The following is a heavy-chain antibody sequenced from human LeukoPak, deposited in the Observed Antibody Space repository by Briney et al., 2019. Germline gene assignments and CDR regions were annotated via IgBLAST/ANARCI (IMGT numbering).Heavy chain of an antibody. J-gene: IGHJ6*02. Sequence: SETLSLTCAVYGGSFSGYYWSWIRQPPGKGLEWIGEINHSGSTNYNPSLKSRVTISVDTSKNQFSLKLSSVTAADTAVYYCARFGSTRNFDWPYYYYGMDVWGQGTTVTVSS. CDR2: INHSGST. CDR1: GGSFSGYY. CDR3: ARFGSTRNFDWPYYYYGMDV. V-gene: IGHV4-34*01. D-gene: IGHD3-9*01.